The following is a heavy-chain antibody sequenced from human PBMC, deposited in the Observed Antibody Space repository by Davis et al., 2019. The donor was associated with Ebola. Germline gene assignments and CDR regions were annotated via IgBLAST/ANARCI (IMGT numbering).Heavy chain of an antibody. V-gene: IGHV3-53*01. CDR1: GFTVSSNY. Sequence: GESLKISCAASGFTVSSNYMSWVRQAPGKGLEWVSVIYSGGSTYYADSVKGRFTISRDNSKNTLYLQMNSLRAEDTAVYYCAREVRPGDAFDIRGQGTMVTVSS. CDR3: AREVRPGDAFDI. J-gene: IGHJ3*02. CDR2: IYSGGST.